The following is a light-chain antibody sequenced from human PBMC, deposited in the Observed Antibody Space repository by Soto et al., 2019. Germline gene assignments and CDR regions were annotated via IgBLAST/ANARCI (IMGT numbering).Light chain of an antibody. V-gene: IGLV8-61*01. J-gene: IGLJ3*02. CDR2: STS. CDR1: SGSVSGNNF. Sequence: QAVVTQEPSFSVSPGGTVTLTCGLTSGSVSGNNFPCWFQQTPGQPPRTVMFSTSVRAYGVPERFSGSVLGNKAALTITGAQADDEADYYCVLYFDSGISMFGGGTKLTVL. CDR3: VLYFDSGISM.